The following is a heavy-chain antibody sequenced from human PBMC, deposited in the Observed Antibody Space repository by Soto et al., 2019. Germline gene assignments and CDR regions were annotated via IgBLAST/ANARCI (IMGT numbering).Heavy chain of an antibody. J-gene: IGHJ4*02. CDR2: ISAYNVNT. CDR1: GYTFTSYG. D-gene: IGHD5-18*01. CDR3: ARDQFDSYGPKGGLDY. V-gene: IGHV1-18*01. Sequence: QVQLVQSGAEVKKPGASVKVSCKASGYTFTSYGISWVRQAPGQGLEWMGWISAYNVNTNYAQKLQGRVTMTTDTSASPAYMELRSVRSDATAVYYCARDQFDSYGPKGGLDYWGQGTLVTVSS.